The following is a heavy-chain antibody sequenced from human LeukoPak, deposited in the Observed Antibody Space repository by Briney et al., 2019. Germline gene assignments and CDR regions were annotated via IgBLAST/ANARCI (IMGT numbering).Heavy chain of an antibody. CDR3: ASIGYSSSWYGAPNWFDP. CDR1: GGSISSYY. D-gene: IGHD6-13*01. Sequence: SEALSLTCTVSGGSISSYYWSWIRQPPGKGLEWIGSIYYSGSTYYNPSLKSRVTISVDTSKNQFSLKLSSVTAADTAVYYCASIGYSSSWYGAPNWFDPWGQGTLVTVSS. J-gene: IGHJ5*02. CDR2: IYYSGST. V-gene: IGHV4-39*07.